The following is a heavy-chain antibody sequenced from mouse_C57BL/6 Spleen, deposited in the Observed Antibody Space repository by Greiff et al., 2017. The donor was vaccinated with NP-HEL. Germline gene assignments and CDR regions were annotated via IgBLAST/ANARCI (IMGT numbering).Heavy chain of an antibody. V-gene: IGHV14-4*01. J-gene: IGHJ2*01. CDR3: TTPGYGSSSYYFDY. CDR2: IDPENGDT. D-gene: IGHD1-1*01. Sequence: EVKLVESGAELVRPGASVKLSCTASGFNIKDDYMHWVKQRPEQGLEWIGWIDPENGDTEYASKFQGKATITADTSSNTAYLQLSSLTSEDTAVYYCTTPGYGSSSYYFDYWGQGTTLTVSS. CDR1: GFNIKDDY.